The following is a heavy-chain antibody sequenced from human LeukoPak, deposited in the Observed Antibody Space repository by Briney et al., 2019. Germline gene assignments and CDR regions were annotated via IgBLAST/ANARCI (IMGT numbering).Heavy chain of an antibody. Sequence: PGGSLRLSCAASGFTFSTYWMSWVRQAPGKGLEWVANIIQDGSEESYVDSVKGRFTISRGNAENSLYLQMNSLRAEDTALYYCARGYMYGSFDYWGQGTLVTVSS. CDR1: GFTFSTYW. V-gene: IGHV3-7*04. CDR3: ARGYMYGSFDY. J-gene: IGHJ4*02. D-gene: IGHD2-8*02. CDR2: IIQDGSEE.